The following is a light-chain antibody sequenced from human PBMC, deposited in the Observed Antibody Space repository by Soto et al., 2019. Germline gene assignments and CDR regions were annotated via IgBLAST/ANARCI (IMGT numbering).Light chain of an antibody. CDR1: QSVIHTSNNKSY. J-gene: IGKJ2*01. CDR3: QQYYSIPFT. CDR2: WAS. V-gene: IGKV4-1*01. Sequence: DIVMTQSPDSLAVSLGERATINCKSSQSVIHTSNNKSYLAWYQQKAGQPPELLLYWASARDSGVPDRFSGSGSGTDFTLTISSLQAEDVAVYYCQQYYSIPFTFGQGTKLEI.